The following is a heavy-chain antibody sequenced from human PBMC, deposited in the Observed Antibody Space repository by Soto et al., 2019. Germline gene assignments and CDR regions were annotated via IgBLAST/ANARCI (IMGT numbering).Heavy chain of an antibody. D-gene: IGHD3-10*01. CDR2: ISSGGSSI. CDR1: GFTFSDYY. V-gene: IGHV3-11*01. Sequence: GGSLRLSCAASGFTFSDYYMTWIRQAPGKGLEWVSYISSGGSSIYYADSVKGRFTISRDNAENSLYLQMNSLRAEDTAMYYCASLAIGTIIRGAPDFWGQGTLVTVSS. J-gene: IGHJ4*02. CDR3: ASLAIGTIIRGAPDF.